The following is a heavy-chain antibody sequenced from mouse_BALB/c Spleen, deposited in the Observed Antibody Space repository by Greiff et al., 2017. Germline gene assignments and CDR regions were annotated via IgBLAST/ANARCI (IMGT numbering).Heavy chain of an antibody. CDR1: GFSLNSYG. J-gene: IGHJ4*01. CDR2: IWSGGST. V-gene: IGHV2-2*02. D-gene: IGHD1-3*01. CDR3: ARRRDLYNYAMDY. Sequence: QVHVKQSGPGLVQPSQSLSFTCTVSGFSLNSYGVHWVRQSPGKGLEWLGVIWSGGSTDYNAAVISRLSISKDKSKSQVFFKMNSLQAKDTAIYYDARRRDLYNYAMDYWGQGTSVTVSS.